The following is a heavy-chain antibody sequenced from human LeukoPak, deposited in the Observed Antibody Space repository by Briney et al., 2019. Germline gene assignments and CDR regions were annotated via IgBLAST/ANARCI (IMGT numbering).Heavy chain of an antibody. CDR2: IIPIFGIA. Sequence: GASVKVSCKASGGTFSSYAISWMRQAPGQGLEWMGRIIPIFGIANYAQKFQGRVTITAEKSTSTAYMKLSSLRSEDTAVYYCARAYCGGDCYAPFDYWGQGTLVTVSS. V-gene: IGHV1-69*04. CDR1: GGTFSSYA. J-gene: IGHJ4*02. D-gene: IGHD2-21*02. CDR3: ARAYCGGDCYAPFDY.